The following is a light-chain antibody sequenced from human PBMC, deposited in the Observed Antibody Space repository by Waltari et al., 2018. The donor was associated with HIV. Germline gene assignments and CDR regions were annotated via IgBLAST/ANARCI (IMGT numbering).Light chain of an antibody. CDR1: NSDVGAYDN. J-gene: IGLJ1*01. V-gene: IGLV2-14*03. CDR3: CSYTNNSAPYV. CDR2: DVT. Sequence: QSALTQPASVSGSPGQSITISCTGTNSDVGAYDNVSWYQQHPGKAPKLMIYDVTNRPSGVSNRFSGSKSGNTASLTISGLQAEDEADYYCCSYTNNSAPYVFGTGTKVTVL.